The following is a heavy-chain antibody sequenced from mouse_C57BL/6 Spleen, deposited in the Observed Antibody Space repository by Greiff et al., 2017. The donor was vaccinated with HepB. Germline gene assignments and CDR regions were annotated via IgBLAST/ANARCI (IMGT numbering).Heavy chain of an antibody. V-gene: IGHV1-55*01. CDR3: AREHYGSRYWYFDV. CDR2: IYPGSGST. Sequence: QVQLQQPGAELVKPGASVKMSCKASGYTFTSYWITWVKQRPGQGLEWIGDIYPGSGSTNYNEKFKSKATLTVDTSSSTAYMQLSSLTSEDSAVYYCAREHYGSRYWYFDVWGTVTTVTVSS. D-gene: IGHD1-1*01. J-gene: IGHJ1*03. CDR1: GYTFTSYW.